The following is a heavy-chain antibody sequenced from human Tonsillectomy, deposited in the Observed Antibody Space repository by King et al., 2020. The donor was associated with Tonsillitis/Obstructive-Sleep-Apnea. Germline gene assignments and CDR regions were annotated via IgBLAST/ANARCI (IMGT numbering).Heavy chain of an antibody. V-gene: IGHV3-21*01. CDR2: ISSSSSYI. D-gene: IGHD1-26*01. CDR1: GFTFSSYS. CDR3: ARAKTTWKLLPDF. Sequence: VQLVESGGGLVKPGGSLRLSCAASGFTFSSYSMNWVRQAPGKGLEWVSSISSSSSYIYYADSVKGRFTISRENAKNSLYLQLNSLRAEDTAVYFCARAKTTWKLLPDFWGQGTLVTVSS. J-gene: IGHJ4*02.